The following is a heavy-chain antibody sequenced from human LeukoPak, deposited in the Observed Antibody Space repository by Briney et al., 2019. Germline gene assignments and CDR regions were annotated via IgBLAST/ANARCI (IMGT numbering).Heavy chain of an antibody. Sequence: GASVKISCKVSGYTFTDYYMHWGQQAPGKGLEWMGLVDPEDGETIYAEKFQGRVTMTADTSTDTAYMELSSLRSEDTAVYYCATGPLAGAFDIWGQGTMVTVSS. V-gene: IGHV1-69-2*01. J-gene: IGHJ3*02. CDR3: ATGPLAGAFDI. CDR1: GYTFTDYY. CDR2: VDPEDGET.